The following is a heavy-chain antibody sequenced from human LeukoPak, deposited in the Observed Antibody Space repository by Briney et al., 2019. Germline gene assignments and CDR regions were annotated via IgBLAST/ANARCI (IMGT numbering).Heavy chain of an antibody. D-gene: IGHD3-16*01. J-gene: IGHJ4*02. V-gene: IGHV1-2*02. CDR3: ATERGSYLWGTDFDY. CDR2: INPNSGGT. CDR1: GYTFTGYY. Sequence: ASVKVSCKASGYTFTGYYMHWVRQAPGQGLEWMGWINPNSGGTNYAQKFQGRVTMTRDTSISTAYMELSRLRSDDTAVYYCATERGSYLWGTDFDYWGQGTLVPVSS.